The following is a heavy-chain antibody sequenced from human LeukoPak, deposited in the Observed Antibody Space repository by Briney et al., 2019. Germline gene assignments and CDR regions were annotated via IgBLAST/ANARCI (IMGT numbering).Heavy chain of an antibody. V-gene: IGHV3-30-3*01. J-gene: IGHJ5*02. D-gene: IGHD6-13*01. CDR1: GFTFSSYA. Sequence: GGSLRLSCAASGFTFSSYAMHWVRQAPGKGLEWVAVISYDGSNKYYADSVKGRFTISRNNSKNTLYLQINSLRAEDTAAYYCARQPRQQLVWNWFDPWGQGTLVTVSS. CDR3: ARQPRQQLVWNWFDP. CDR2: ISYDGSNK.